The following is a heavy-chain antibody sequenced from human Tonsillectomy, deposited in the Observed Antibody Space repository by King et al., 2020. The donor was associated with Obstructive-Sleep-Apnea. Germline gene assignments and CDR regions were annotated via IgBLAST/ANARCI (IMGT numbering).Heavy chain of an antibody. Sequence: VQLVQSGAEVKKPGASVKVSCKSSGYTFTSYDINWVRQATGQGLEWMGWMNPNSGNTGYAQKFQGRVTITRNTSISTAYMELSSLRSEDMAVYYCARGQLTRGLMWGMDVWGEGTTVTVSS. CDR3: ARGQLTRGLMWGMDV. CDR2: MNPNSGNT. V-gene: IGHV1-8*01. CDR1: GYTFTSYD. J-gene: IGHJ6*04. D-gene: IGHD3-10*01.